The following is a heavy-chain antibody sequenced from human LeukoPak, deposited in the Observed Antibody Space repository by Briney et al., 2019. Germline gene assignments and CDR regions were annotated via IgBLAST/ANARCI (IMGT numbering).Heavy chain of an antibody. D-gene: IGHD3-10*01. J-gene: IGHJ4*02. CDR1: GFTFSDYY. CDR3: ARVRGSVSYPYYLDY. Sequence: TGGSLRLSCAASGFTFSDYYMSWIRQAPGKGLEWISYISSSSSYTSYADSVKGRFTISRDNAKNSLYLQMNSLRADDTAVYYCARVRGSVSYPYYLDYWGQGTLVTVSS. CDR2: ISSSSSYT. V-gene: IGHV3-11*06.